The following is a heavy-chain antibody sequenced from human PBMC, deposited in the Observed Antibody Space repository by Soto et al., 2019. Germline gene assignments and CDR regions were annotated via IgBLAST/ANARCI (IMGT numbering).Heavy chain of an antibody. D-gene: IGHD3-22*01. J-gene: IGHJ3*02. CDR1: GFSLSTSGVG. CDR2: IYWDDDK. Sequence: QITLKESGPTLVKPTQTLTLTCTFSGFSLSTSGVGVGWIRQPPGKALEWLALIYWDDDKRYSPSLNSRLTITKDXXNXPXSLTITTADPVDTATYRCAHDTYYYDCSGCREAFDIWGHGTMVTVSS. CDR3: AHDTYYYDCSGCREAFDI. V-gene: IGHV2-5*02.